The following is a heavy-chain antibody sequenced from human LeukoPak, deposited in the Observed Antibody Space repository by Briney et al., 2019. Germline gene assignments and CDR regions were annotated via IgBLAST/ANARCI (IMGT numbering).Heavy chain of an antibody. CDR3: AREDGSQLDY. Sequence: GGSLRLSCATSGFTFSNYEMSWVRQTPGKGLEWVSYFSSSGSSTYYADSVKGRFTISRDNAKSSLCLQMDSLRAGDTAVYYCAREDGSQLDYWGRGTLVTVSS. V-gene: IGHV3-48*03. D-gene: IGHD1-26*01. J-gene: IGHJ4*02. CDR2: FSSSGSST. CDR1: GFTFSNYE.